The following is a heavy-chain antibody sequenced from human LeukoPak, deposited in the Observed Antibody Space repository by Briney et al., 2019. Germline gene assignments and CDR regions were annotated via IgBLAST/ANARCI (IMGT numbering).Heavy chain of an antibody. V-gene: IGHV1-69*04. CDR2: IIPILGIA. Sequence: SVKVSCKASGGTFSSYAISWVRQAPGQGLEWMGRIIPILGIANYAQKFQGRVTITADKSTSTAYLELSSLRSEDTAVYYCARGSWFDPWGQGTLVTVSS. CDR1: GGTFSSYA. CDR3: ARGSWFDP. J-gene: IGHJ5*02.